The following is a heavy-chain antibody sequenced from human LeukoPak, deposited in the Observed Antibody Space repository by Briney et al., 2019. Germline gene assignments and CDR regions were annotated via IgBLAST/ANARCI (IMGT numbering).Heavy chain of an antibody. V-gene: IGHV3-20*04. D-gene: IGHD4-17*01. CDR3: ASSNRVYGDYLLRAFDI. Sequence: GGSLRLSCAASGFTFDNYGMTWVRQVPGKGLEWVSGINWNGGSRGYADSVKGRFTISRDNAKNSLYLQMNSLRAEDTALYYCASSNRVYGDYLLRAFDIWGQGTMVTVSS. CDR2: INWNGGSR. J-gene: IGHJ3*02. CDR1: GFTFDNYG.